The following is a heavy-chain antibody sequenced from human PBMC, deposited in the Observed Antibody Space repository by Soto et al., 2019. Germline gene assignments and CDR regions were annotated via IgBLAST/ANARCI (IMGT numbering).Heavy chain of an antibody. CDR1: GFTFSSYG. CDR2: ISYAGSNK. V-gene: IGHV3-30*03. J-gene: IGHJ6*03. Sequence: QVQLVESGGGVVQPGRSLRLSCAASGFTFSSYGMHWVRQAPGKGLEWVAVISYAGSNKYYADSVKGRFTLSRDNSKNTLYLQMNIRRAEDTAVYYFAIATTAKVGYDFWSGYYSYYYMDVWGKGTTVTVSS. D-gene: IGHD3-3*01. CDR3: AIATTAKVGYDFWSGYYSYYYMDV.